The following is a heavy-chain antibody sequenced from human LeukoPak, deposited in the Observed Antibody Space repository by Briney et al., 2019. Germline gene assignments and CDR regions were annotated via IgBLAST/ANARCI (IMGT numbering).Heavy chain of an antibody. J-gene: IGHJ4*02. CDR2: IYYSGST. CDR1: GGSISSYY. V-gene: IGHV4-59*08. D-gene: IGHD3-16*01. CDR3: ARRRGGSGYFDY. Sequence: PSETLSLTCTVSGGSISSYYWSWIRQPPGKELEWIGYIYYSGSTNYNPSLKSRVTISVDTSKNQFSLKLSSVTAADTAVYYCARRRGGSGYFDYWGQGTLVTVSS.